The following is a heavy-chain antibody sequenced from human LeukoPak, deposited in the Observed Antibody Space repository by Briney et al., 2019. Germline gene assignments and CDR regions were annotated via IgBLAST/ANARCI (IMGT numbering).Heavy chain of an antibody. CDR2: INWNGGST. J-gene: IGHJ4*02. CDR3: ARPRGCGTTRCNNFDY. Sequence: AGGSLRLSCAASGFAFDDYGMSWVRQAPGKGLEWVSGINWNGGSTGYADSVKGRFTISRDNAKNSLYLQMNSLRAEDTAVYYCARPRGCGTTRCNNFDYWGQGTLVTVSS. V-gene: IGHV3-20*04. D-gene: IGHD2-2*01. CDR1: GFAFDDYG.